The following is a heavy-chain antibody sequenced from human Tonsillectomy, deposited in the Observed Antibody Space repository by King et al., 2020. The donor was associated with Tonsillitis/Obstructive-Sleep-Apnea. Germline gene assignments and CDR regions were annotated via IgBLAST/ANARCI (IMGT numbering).Heavy chain of an antibody. D-gene: IGHD3-3*01. CDR1: GGSFSGYY. CDR3: ARDEWPQGFDP. CDR2: INHSGIT. Sequence: VQLQQWGAGLLKPSETLSLTCAVYGGSFSGYYWSWIRQPPGKGLEWNGEINHSGITHYNPALKSRVTMSIDTSKNQVSLKLSSVTAADTAVYYCARDEWPQGFDPWGQGTLVTVSS. V-gene: IGHV4-34*01. J-gene: IGHJ5*02.